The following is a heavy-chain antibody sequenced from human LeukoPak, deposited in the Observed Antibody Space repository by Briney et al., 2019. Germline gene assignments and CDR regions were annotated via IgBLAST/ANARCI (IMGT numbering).Heavy chain of an antibody. D-gene: IGHD3-3*01. V-gene: IGHV3-7*03. Sequence: GGSLRLSCVASGFTFGKYWMSWVRQAPGKGLEWVANIKLDGSEKNYVDSVKGRFTISRDNTKNSLYLQMNSLRAEDTAVFYCARDQYDTWSRRGNFDSWGQGTLVIVSS. CDR3: ARDQYDTWSRRGNFDS. J-gene: IGHJ4*02. CDR2: IKLDGSEK. CDR1: GFTFGKYW.